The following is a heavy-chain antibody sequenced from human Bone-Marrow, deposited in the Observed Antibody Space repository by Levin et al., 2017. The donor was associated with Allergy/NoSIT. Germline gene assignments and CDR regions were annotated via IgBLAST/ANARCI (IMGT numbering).Heavy chain of an antibody. Sequence: SETLSLTCSLSGGSISTGGFHWSWVRQRPGKGLEWIGYIYYSGNTYYNPSLPSRLSISITPSNHHFSLRLTSVTAADTAVYYCAREDGYVFDYWGQGTLVTVSS. CDR3: AREDGYVFDY. J-gene: IGHJ4*02. V-gene: IGHV4-31*03. D-gene: IGHD5-24*01. CDR2: IYYSGNT. CDR1: GGSISTGGFH.